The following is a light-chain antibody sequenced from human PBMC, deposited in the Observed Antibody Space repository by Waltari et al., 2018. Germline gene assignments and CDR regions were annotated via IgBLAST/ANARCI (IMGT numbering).Light chain of an antibody. CDR1: SSDIGSYNY. J-gene: IGLJ1*01. V-gene: IGLV2-14*01. CDR2: EGS. Sequence: QSALTQPASVSGSPGQSITVSCTGTSSDIGSYNYVSWYEQHPCKAPKIIIFEGSNRPCGVSSRFSGSKSGNTASLTSSGLQAEDEADYYCSSFTSSPTLEVFGTGTKVTVL. CDR3: SSFTSSPTLEV.